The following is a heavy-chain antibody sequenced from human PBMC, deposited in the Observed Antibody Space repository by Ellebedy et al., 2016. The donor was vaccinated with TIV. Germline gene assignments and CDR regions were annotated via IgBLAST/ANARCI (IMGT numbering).Heavy chain of an antibody. CDR1: GYTFTSYG. CDR3: ARDGLRALKLDYYDSSGYSGINNWFDP. D-gene: IGHD3-22*01. J-gene: IGHJ5*02. V-gene: IGHV1-18*01. CDR2: ISAYNGNT. Sequence: ASVKVSCXASGYTFTSYGISWVRQAPGQGLEWMGWISAYNGNTNYAQKLQGRVTMTTDTSTSTAYMELRSLRSDDTAVYYCARDGLRALKLDYYDSSGYSGINNWFDPWGQGTLVTVSS.